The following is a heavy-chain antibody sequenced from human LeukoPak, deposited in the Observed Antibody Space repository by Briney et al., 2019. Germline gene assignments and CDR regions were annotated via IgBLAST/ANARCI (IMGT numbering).Heavy chain of an antibody. CDR2: IYYSGST. CDR1: GGSISSYY. V-gene: IGHV4-59*01. D-gene: IGHD3-22*01. Sequence: SETLSLTCTVSGGSISSYYWSWIRQPLGKGLEWIGYIYYSGSTNYNPSLKSRVTISVDTSKNQFSLKLSSVTAADTAVYYCARAYYDSSGYLYYFDYWGQGTLVTVSS. CDR3: ARAYYDSSGYLYYFDY. J-gene: IGHJ4*02.